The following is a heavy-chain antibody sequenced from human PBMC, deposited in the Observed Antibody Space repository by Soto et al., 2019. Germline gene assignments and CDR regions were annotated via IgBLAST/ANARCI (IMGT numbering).Heavy chain of an antibody. CDR3: ARQINYICES. CDR1: GYNFGSDW. J-gene: IGHJ5*02. Sequence: GESLKISCKGSGYNFGSDWIGWVRQMPGKGLEXXGXIQXGXXXLXXXPSFQGQVTISADKSINTAYLQWSSLKASDTAMYYCARQINYICESWGQGTQVTVSS. V-gene: IGHV5-51*01. CDR2: IQXGXXXL. D-gene: IGHD4-4*01.